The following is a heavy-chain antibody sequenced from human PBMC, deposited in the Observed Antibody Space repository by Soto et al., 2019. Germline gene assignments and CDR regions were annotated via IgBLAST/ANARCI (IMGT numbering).Heavy chain of an antibody. V-gene: IGHV5-51*01. CDR1: GYSFTSYW. CDR3: ARIGSDSSSPYYYYGMDV. CDR2: IYPGDSDT. D-gene: IGHD6-6*01. Sequence: PGESLKISCKGSGYSFTSYWIGWVRQMPGKGLEWMGIIYPGDSDTRYSPSFQGQVTISADKSISTAYLQWSSLKASDTAMYYCARIGSDSSSPYYYYGMDVWGQGTTVPVSS. J-gene: IGHJ6*02.